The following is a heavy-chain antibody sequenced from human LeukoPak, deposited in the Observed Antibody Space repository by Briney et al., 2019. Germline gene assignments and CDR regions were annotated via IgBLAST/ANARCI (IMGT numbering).Heavy chain of an antibody. V-gene: IGHV4-61*02. CDR1: GGSISSGSYY. Sequence: SETLSLTCTVSGGSISSGSYYWSWIRQPAGTGLEWIGRIYTSGSTNYNPSLKSRVTMSVDTSKNQFSLKLSSVTAADTAVYYCARMGSSSSVDYWGQGTLVTVSS. CDR3: ARMGSSSSVDY. J-gene: IGHJ4*02. CDR2: IYTSGST. D-gene: IGHD6-13*01.